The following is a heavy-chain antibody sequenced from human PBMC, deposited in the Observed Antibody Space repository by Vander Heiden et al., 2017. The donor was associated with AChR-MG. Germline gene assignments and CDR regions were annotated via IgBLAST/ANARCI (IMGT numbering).Heavy chain of an antibody. Sequence: QVQLVESGGGVVQPGRSLRLSCAAPGFTFSSYGMHWVRQAPGKGLEWVAVISYDGSNKYYADSVKGRFTISRDNSKNTLYLQMNSLRAEDTAVYYCAKVPSYYYYYMDVWGKGTTVTVSS. CDR2: ISYDGSNK. CDR3: AKVPSYYYYYMDV. CDR1: GFTFSSYG. J-gene: IGHJ6*03. V-gene: IGHV3-30*18.